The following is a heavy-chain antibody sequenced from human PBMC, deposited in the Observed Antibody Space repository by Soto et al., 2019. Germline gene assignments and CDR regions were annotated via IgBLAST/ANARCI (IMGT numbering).Heavy chain of an antibody. V-gene: IGHV3-74*01. CDR2: IYSDGSST. J-gene: IGHJ3*02. D-gene: IGHD2-15*01. Sequence: VQLVESGGGLVQPGGSQRLSCAASGFTFSTYWMHWVRQAPGKGLVWVSRIYSDGSSTSYADSVKGRFTISRDNAKNTLYLQMNSLRAEDTAMYYCARVRCSGGSCRDAYDIWGQGTMVTVSS. CDR3: ARVRCSGGSCRDAYDI. CDR1: GFTFSTYW.